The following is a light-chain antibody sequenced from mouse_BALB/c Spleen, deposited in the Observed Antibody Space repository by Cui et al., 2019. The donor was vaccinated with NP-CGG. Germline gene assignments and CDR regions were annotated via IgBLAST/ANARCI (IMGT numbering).Light chain of an antibody. J-gene: IGLJ1*01. Sequence: QAGVTQESALTTSPGETVTLTCRSSTGTVTTNNYANWVQEKPDHLFTGLIGGTNNRAPGVPARFSGSLIGDKAALTITGAQTEDEAIYFCVLWYSNHWVFGGGTKLTVL. V-gene: IGLV1*01. CDR3: VLWYSNHWV. CDR1: TGTVTTNNY. CDR2: GTN.